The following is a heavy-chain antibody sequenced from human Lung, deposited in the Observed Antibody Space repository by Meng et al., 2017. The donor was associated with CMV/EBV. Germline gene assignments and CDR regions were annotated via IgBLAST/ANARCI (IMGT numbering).Heavy chain of an antibody. J-gene: IGHJ4*02. CDR2: IRHDGTNK. Sequence: GGSLRLXCAASGFTFDNYGMHWVRQTPGKGLEWVAFIRHDGTNKYYGDSVKGRFTISRDNSKNTVYLQMNSLRPEETAIYYCAKDLLLFGGANAYFDYWGQGTLVTLSS. D-gene: IGHD3-16*01. CDR3: AKDLLLFGGANAYFDY. CDR1: GFTFDNYG. V-gene: IGHV3-30*02.